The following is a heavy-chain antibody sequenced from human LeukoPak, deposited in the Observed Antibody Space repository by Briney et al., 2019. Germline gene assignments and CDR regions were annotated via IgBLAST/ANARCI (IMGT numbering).Heavy chain of an antibody. J-gene: IGHJ6*02. CDR3: ARDAVDTANAV. V-gene: IGHV3-48*01. CDR2: ISGGSTKM. D-gene: IGHD5-18*01. CDR1: GFSFSTCS. Sequence: GGSLRLSCVASGFSFSTCSMNWVRQAPGKGLDWLSYISGGSTKMYYADSVKGRFTISRDNAKNSLYLQMNSLRAEDTAVYYCARDAVDTANAVWGQGTTVTVSS.